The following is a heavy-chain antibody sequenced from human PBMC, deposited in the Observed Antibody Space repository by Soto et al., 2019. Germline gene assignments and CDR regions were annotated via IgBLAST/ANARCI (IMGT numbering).Heavy chain of an antibody. Sequence: ASVKVSGKASGYTFTSYGISWVRQAPGQGLEWMGWISAYNGNTNYAQKLQGRVTMTTDTSTSTAYMELRSLRSDDTAVYYCARAVPGDTIVATRNWFDPWGQGTLVTVSS. CDR1: GYTFTSYG. CDR2: ISAYNGNT. V-gene: IGHV1-18*01. CDR3: ARAVPGDTIVATRNWFDP. D-gene: IGHD5-12*01. J-gene: IGHJ5*02.